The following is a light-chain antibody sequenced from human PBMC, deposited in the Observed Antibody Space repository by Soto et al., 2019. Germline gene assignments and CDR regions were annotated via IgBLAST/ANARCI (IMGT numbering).Light chain of an antibody. CDR1: QSVSNN. CDR2: GAS. Sequence: EIVMTQSPATLSVSPGESATLSCRASQSVSNNLNWYQQKPGQPPRLLIYGASTRATGVPGRFSGSGSGTEFTLTISSLQSEDFAVYYCQQYNDWWTFGQGTKVEIK. V-gene: IGKV3-15*01. CDR3: QQYNDWWT. J-gene: IGKJ1*01.